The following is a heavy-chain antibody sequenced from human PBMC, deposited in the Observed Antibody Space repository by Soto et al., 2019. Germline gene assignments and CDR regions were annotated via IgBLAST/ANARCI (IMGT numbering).Heavy chain of an antibody. CDR3: ARETLQGAVTDY. CDR1: GDSVSSNSAT. Sequence: SPTLSLTCAISGDSVSSNSATWNWIRQSPSRGLEWLGRTYYRSKWFSEYALSVKSRITINPDTSKNQFSLQLNSVTPEDTAVYYCARETLQGAVTDYWGQGTLVTV. D-gene: IGHD3-16*02. CDR2: TYYRSKWFS. V-gene: IGHV6-1*01. J-gene: IGHJ4*02.